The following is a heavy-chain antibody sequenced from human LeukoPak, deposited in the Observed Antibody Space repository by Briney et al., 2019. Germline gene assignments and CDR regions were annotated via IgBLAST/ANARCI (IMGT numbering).Heavy chain of an antibody. Sequence: GGSLRLSCSASEFTISTHAMHWVCQAPGKGLEYVSVITSNGGSTYYADSVKGRFTISRDNSKNKLYLQMSSLRSEDTAVYYCVVSYCPGGARLDAFDLWGQGTMVTVSS. CDR2: ITSNGGST. J-gene: IGHJ3*01. V-gene: IGHV3-64D*09. CDR3: VVSYCPGGARLDAFDL. CDR1: EFTISTHA. D-gene: IGHD5/OR15-5a*01.